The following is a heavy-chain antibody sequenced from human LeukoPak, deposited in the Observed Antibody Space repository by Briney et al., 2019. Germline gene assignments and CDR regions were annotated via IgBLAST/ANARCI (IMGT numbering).Heavy chain of an antibody. CDR2: IRDDGTNA. J-gene: IGHJ4*02. V-gene: IGHV3-30*02. D-gene: IGHD5-24*01. CDR3: AKDGGLDKYGYNPLDN. CDR1: GFTFSASG. Sequence: GGSLRLSCAASGFTFSASGMHWVRQAPGKGLEGVAFIRDDGTNAYYTDSVKGRFTISRDNSKSTLYLQMNSLRAEDTAVYYCAKDGGLDKYGYNPLDNWGQGTLVTVSS.